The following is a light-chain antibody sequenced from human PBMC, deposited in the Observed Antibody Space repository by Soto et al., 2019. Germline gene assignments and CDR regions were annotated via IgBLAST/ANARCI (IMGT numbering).Light chain of an antibody. CDR3: QQYYSLPPT. CDR2: WAF. CDR1: QSVLYSSTNKNY. J-gene: IGKJ4*01. V-gene: IGKV4-1*01. Sequence: DIVMTQSLESLAVSLGERATINCKSSQSVLYSSTNKNYLAWYQQKEGQPPRLLIYWAFTRESGVPDRFSGSGSGTDFTLPISSLQAEDVSVSYCQQYYSLPPTFGGGTKVDIK.